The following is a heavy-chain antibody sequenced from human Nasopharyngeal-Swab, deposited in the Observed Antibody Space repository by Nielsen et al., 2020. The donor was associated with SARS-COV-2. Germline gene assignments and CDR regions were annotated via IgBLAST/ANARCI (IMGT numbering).Heavy chain of an antibody. CDR2: IGSTGGST. J-gene: IGHJ6*02. CDR3: AKDRDSGDDSDDYYHYYGMDV. CDR1: GFTFSGYA. Sequence: GGSLRLSCAASGFTFSGYAMSWVRQAPGKGLEWVSAIGSTGGSTYYADSVKGQFTISRDNSKNTLYLQMNSLRAEDTAVYYCAKDRDSGDDSDDYYHYYGMDVWGQGTTVTVFS. D-gene: IGHD5-12*01. V-gene: IGHV3-23*01.